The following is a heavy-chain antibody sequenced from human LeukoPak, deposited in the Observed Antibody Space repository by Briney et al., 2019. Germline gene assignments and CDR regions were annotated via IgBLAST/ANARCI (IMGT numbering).Heavy chain of an antibody. Sequence: ASVKVSCKASGGTFSSYAISWVRQAPGQGLEWMGGIIPIFGTANYAQKFQGRVTITADESTSTAYMELSRLRSDDTAVYYCARTNSGSYFRFDYWGQGTLVTVSS. CDR3: ARTNSGSYFRFDY. CDR2: IIPIFGTA. D-gene: IGHD1-26*01. CDR1: GGTFSSYA. V-gene: IGHV1-69*13. J-gene: IGHJ4*02.